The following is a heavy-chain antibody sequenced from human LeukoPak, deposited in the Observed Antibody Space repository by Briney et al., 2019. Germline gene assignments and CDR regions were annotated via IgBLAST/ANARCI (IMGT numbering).Heavy chain of an antibody. CDR3: ARDHTTSGDFWSGYYS. CDR1: GYTFTSYG. D-gene: IGHD3-3*01. CDR2: IIPIFGTA. J-gene: IGHJ4*02. V-gene: IGHV1-69*13. Sequence: GASVKVSCKASGYTFTSYGISWVRQAPGQGLEWMGGIIPIFGTANYAQKFQGRVTITADESTSTAYMELSSLRSEDTAVYYCARDHTTSGDFWSGYYSWGQGTLVTVSS.